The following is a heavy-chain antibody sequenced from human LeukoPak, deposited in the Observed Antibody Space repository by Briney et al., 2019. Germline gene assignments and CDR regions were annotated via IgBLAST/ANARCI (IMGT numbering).Heavy chain of an antibody. V-gene: IGHV1-8*01. J-gene: IGHJ4*02. CDR2: MNPNSGNT. CDR1: AYTFTSYD. D-gene: IGHD3-9*01. CDR3: ARGAYYYDILTGYYY. Sequence: ASVKVSCKASAYTFTSYDINWVRQATGQGLEWMGWMNPNSGNTGYAQKFQGRVTMTRNTSISTAYMELSSPRSEDTAVYYCARGAYYYDILTGYYYCGQGTLVTVSS.